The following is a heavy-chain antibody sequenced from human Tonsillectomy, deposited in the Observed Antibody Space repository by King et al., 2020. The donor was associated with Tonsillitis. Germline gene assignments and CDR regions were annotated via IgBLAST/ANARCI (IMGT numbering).Heavy chain of an antibody. CDR2: ISGSGGST. V-gene: IGHV3-23*04. CDR1: GFTFSSYA. D-gene: IGHD3-10*01. Sequence: VQLVESGGGLVQPGGSLRLSCAASGFTFSSYAMSGVRQAPGKGLEWVSAISGSGGSTYYADSVKGRFTISRKNSTKTLYLQMNSLRDEDTAVYYCAKHLWFGESPGGYFDYWGQGTLVTVSS. CDR3: AKHLWFGESPGGYFDY. J-gene: IGHJ4*02.